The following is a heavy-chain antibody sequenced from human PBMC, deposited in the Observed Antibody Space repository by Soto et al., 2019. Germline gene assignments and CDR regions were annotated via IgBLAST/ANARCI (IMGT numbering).Heavy chain of an antibody. V-gene: IGHV1-46*01. Sequence: ASVKVSCKASGYTFINFFIHWVRQAPGQGLEWVGIINPSGGATTYPQKFQGRVTMTRDTSTSTVYMDVSSLRFDDTAAYYCARSHCSGGSCYLGAFDIWGQGTMVTVSS. D-gene: IGHD2-15*01. J-gene: IGHJ3*02. CDR2: INPSGGAT. CDR1: GYTFINFF. CDR3: ARSHCSGGSCYLGAFDI.